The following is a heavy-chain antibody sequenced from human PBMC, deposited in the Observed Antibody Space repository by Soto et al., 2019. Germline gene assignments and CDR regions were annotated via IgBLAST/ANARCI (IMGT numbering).Heavy chain of an antibody. CDR3: ATDLPNYGSGEFDY. CDR1: GFTVNKAW. Sequence: EVQLVESGGGLVKPGGSLRLSCVAYGFTVNKAWMSWVRQAPGKGLEWVGRIKSQGGGGTIDYAAPVKGRFIISREDSLDTLYLQMNSLKTEDTAVYYCATDLPNYGSGEFDYWGQGTLVTVSS. V-gene: IGHV3-15*01. D-gene: IGHD3-10*01. CDR2: IKSQGGGGTI. J-gene: IGHJ4*02.